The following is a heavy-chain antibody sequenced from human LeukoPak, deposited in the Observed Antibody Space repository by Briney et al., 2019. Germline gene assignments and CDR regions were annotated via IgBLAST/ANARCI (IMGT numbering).Heavy chain of an antibody. D-gene: IGHD6-6*01. V-gene: IGHV4-30-2*01. J-gene: IGHJ3*02. Sequence: SETLSLTCAVSGVSISSGGYSWSWLRQPPGKGLEWIGYIYHSGSTYYNPSLKSRVTISVDRSKNQFSLKLSSVTAADTAVYYCARTSIAARRANAFDIWGQGTMVTVSS. CDR3: ARTSIAARRANAFDI. CDR2: IYHSGST. CDR1: GVSISSGGYS.